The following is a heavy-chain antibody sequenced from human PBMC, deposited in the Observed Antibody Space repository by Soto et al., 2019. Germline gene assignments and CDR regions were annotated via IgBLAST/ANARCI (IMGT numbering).Heavy chain of an antibody. Sequence: EVQLVQSGPAGKKPGESLRSSCEASGYRFTTYWIGCVRQMPGKVLEWMGTIYPADSETRYSPSFSGQVTISAVKSNPPCSLHWSSLKASDTHIYYCARHLGVAVAGTRWDCDLWGRGTLVTVSA. CDR2: IYPADSET. V-gene: IGHV5-51*01. CDR1: GYRFTTYW. CDR3: ARHLGVAVAGTRWDCDL. J-gene: IGHJ2*01. D-gene: IGHD6-19*01.